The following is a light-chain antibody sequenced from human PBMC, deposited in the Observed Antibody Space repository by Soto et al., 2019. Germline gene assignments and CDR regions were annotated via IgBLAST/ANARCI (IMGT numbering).Light chain of an antibody. V-gene: IGKV3-20*01. CDR1: QSVSSSY. CDR2: GAS. CDR3: HQYGSSPFT. Sequence: DIVLTQSPCTLSLSPGERATLSCRASQSVSSSYLACYQQKPGQAPRLLIYGASSRATGIPDRFSGSGSGTDFPLTITRLEPEDFAVYYCHQYGSSPFTFGPGTKVEIK. J-gene: IGKJ3*01.